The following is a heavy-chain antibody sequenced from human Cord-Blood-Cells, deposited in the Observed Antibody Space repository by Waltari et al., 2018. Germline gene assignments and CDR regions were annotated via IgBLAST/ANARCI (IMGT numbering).Heavy chain of an antibody. D-gene: IGHD3-3*01. V-gene: IGHV1-24*01. CDR2: FDPEDGET. CDR3: ATDRSFGVVTNWFDP. CDR1: GSPITALP. Sequence: QVQLVQSGAEVKKPGASVKVSCKVSGSPITALPMHWVRQAPGKGLEWMGGFDPEDGETIYAQKFQGRVTMTEDTSTDTAYMELSSLRSEDTAVYYCATDRSFGVVTNWFDPWGQGTLVTVSS. J-gene: IGHJ5*02.